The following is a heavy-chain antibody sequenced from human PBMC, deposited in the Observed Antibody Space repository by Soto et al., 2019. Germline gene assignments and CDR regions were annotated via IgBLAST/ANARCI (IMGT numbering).Heavy chain of an antibody. CDR2: ISYSGNT. Sequence: SETLSLTCTVSGGSFSGGGYYWSWIRQHPGKGLEWMGYISYSGNTKYKPSLQSRITISVDTSENQFSLRLTSVTAADTAIYFCARTSIFGVVLNAFDIWGQGTLVTVSS. J-gene: IGHJ3*02. CDR3: ARTSIFGVVLNAFDI. D-gene: IGHD3-3*01. V-gene: IGHV4-31*03. CDR1: GGSFSGGGYY.